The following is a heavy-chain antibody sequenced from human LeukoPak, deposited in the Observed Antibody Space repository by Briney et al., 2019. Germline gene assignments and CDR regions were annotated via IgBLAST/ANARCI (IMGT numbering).Heavy chain of an antibody. CDR3: ARLGNYHDF. J-gene: IGHJ4*02. Sequence: KASETLSLTCTVSGASFSNYYWNWIRQTPEKGLEWMGHIHSSGGSSYYPSLKSRLTLSIDTSRNQLSLKLPSVTAADTAVYFCARLGNYHDFWGQGALVTVSS. CDR1: GASFSNYY. V-gene: IGHV4-4*09. D-gene: IGHD1-26*01. CDR2: IHSSGGS.